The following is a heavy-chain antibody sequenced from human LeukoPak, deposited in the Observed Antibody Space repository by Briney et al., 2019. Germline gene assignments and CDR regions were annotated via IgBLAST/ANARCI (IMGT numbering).Heavy chain of an antibody. CDR1: GFTFSGSW. V-gene: IGHV3-7*01. Sequence: GGSLRLSCAASGFTFSGSWMTWVRQTPGGGLEWVAHINPDGSERDYVDSVKGRLTISRDNAANSLSLQMNSLRVEDTAVYYCARGHYGLDVWGRGTTVAISS. CDR2: INPDGSER. CDR3: ARGHYGLDV. J-gene: IGHJ6*02.